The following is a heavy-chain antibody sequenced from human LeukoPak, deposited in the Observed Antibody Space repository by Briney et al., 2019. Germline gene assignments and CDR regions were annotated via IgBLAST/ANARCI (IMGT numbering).Heavy chain of an antibody. CDR1: GFTFSSYA. D-gene: IGHD6-13*01. J-gene: IGHJ4*02. CDR2: ISNGGST. Sequence: GGSLRLSCAASGFTFSSYAMSWVRQAPGKGLGWVSTISNGGSTYYADSVKGRFTISRDNSKNTLYLQMNSLRAEDTAVYFCAKGRSSSWFLLDYWGQGALVTVSS. V-gene: IGHV3-23*01. CDR3: AKGRSSSWFLLDY.